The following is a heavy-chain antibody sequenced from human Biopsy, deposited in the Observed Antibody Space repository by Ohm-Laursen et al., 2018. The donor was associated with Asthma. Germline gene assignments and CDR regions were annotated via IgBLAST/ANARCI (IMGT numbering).Heavy chain of an antibody. D-gene: IGHD2-8*01. CDR3: ARERAGVLGSYNSMDV. Sequence: SLRLSCSASGFTFSNYGMHWVRQVAGKGLDWVAVVTYDGISQYYAESVKGRFTISRNNSRSTLNLQMNSVRPDDTAVYFCARERAGVLGSYNSMDVWGPGTTVSVSS. CDR1: GFTFSNYG. CDR2: VTYDGISQ. V-gene: IGHV3-30*03. J-gene: IGHJ6*02.